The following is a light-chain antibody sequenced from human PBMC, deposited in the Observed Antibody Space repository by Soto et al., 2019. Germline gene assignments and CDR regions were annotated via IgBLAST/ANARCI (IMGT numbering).Light chain of an antibody. CDR3: QQYNNWPRT. V-gene: IGKV3-15*01. CDR2: GTS. CDR1: HSVNSN. Sequence: EIVITQSPTTLSVSPGERATLSCRASHSVNSNLAWYQQKAGQAPRLLIYGTSTRATGIPARFSGSGSGTDFTLTISSLQFEDFAVYYCQQYNNWPRTCGQGTKG. J-gene: IGKJ1*01.